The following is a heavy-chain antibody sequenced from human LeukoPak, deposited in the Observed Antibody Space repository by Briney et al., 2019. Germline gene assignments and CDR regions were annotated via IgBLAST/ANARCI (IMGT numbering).Heavy chain of an antibody. CDR2: IYYSGST. CDR1: GGSISSGDYY. CDR3: ARGNIVVVTANNWFDP. V-gene: IGHV4-30-4*01. D-gene: IGHD2-21*02. Sequence: SETLSLTCTVSGGSISSGDYYWSWIRQPPGKGLEWIGYIYYSGSTYYNPSLKSRVTISVDTSKNQFSLKLSSVTAADTAAYYCARGNIVVVTANNWFDPWGQGTLVTVSS. J-gene: IGHJ5*02.